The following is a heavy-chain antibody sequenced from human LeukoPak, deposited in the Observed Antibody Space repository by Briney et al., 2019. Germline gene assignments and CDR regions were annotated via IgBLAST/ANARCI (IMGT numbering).Heavy chain of an antibody. CDR1: GGSISSGDYY. Sequence: TSETLSLTCTVSGGSISSGDYYWSWIRQPPGKGLEWIGYIYYRGTTFYNPYLKSRVSQSVNTSKNPLSPKPSSLAAPETAGYYCARENGGHDILTGYPVNWFDPWGQGTLVTVSS. D-gene: IGHD3-9*01. CDR2: IYYRGTT. V-gene: IGHV4-30-4*01. CDR3: ARENGGHDILTGYPVNWFDP. J-gene: IGHJ5*02.